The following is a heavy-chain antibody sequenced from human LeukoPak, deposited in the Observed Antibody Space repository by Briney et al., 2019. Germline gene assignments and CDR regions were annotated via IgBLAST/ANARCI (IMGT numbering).Heavy chain of an antibody. CDR2: INHSGST. CDR1: GGSFSGYY. Sequence: SETLSLTCAVYGGSFSGYYWSWISQPPGKGLEWIGEINHSGSTNYNPSLKSRVTISVDTSKNQFSLKLSSVTAADTAVYYCARRARQWLVPYYFDYWGQGTLVTVSS. J-gene: IGHJ4*02. D-gene: IGHD6-19*01. CDR3: ARRARQWLVPYYFDY. V-gene: IGHV4-34*01.